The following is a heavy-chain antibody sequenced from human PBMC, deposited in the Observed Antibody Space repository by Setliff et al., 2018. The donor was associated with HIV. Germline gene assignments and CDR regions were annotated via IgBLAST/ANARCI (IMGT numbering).Heavy chain of an antibody. CDR3: ARSTTAD. CDR2: IYPNTGGT. CDR1: GYTFTEYY. D-gene: IGHD4-17*01. Sequence: GASVKVSCKASGYTFTEYYIHWVRQAPGQGLEWMGWIYPNTGGTNYAQKFQGRVTMTTDTSTSTAYMELRSLRSDDTAVYYCARSTTADWGQGTMVTVSS. J-gene: IGHJ4*02. V-gene: IGHV1-2*02.